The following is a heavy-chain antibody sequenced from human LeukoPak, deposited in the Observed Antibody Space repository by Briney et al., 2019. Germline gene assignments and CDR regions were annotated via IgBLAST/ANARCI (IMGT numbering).Heavy chain of an antibody. D-gene: IGHD2-15*01. CDR2: ISGSGGST. V-gene: IGHV3-23*01. CDR1: GFTFSSYA. Sequence: PGGSLRLSCAASGFTFSSYAMSWVRQAPGKGLEWVSAISGSGGSTYYADSVKGRFTISRDNSKNTLYLQMNSLRAEDTAVYYCAKSNVVVLWCSAPFDYWGQGALVTVSS. J-gene: IGHJ4*02. CDR3: AKSNVVVLWCSAPFDY.